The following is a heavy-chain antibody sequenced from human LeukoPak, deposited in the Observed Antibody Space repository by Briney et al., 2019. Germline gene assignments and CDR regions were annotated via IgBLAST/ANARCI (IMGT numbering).Heavy chain of an antibody. CDR2: ISYDGSNK. V-gene: IGHV3-30*18. CDR1: GFTFSSYG. D-gene: IGHD3-22*01. Sequence: PGRSLRLSCAAYGFTFSSYGMHWVRQAPGKGLEWVAVISYDGSNKYYADSVKGRFTISRDNSKNTLYLQMNSLRAEDTAVYYCAKVIGYYDSSGPNTDWGFDYWGQGTLVTVSS. CDR3: AKVIGYYDSSGPNTDWGFDY. J-gene: IGHJ4*02.